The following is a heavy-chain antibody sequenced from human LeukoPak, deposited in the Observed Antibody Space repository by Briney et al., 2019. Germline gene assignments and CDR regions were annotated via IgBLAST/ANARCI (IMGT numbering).Heavy chain of an antibody. CDR1: GGSISSGSYY. Sequence: SETLSLTCTVSGGSISSGSYYWSWIRQPAGKGLEWIGRIYTSGSTNYNPSLKSRVTISVDTSKNQFSLKLSSVTAADTAVYYCARLEEDFWSGKPAIAIDYWGQGTLVTVSS. J-gene: IGHJ4*02. CDR2: IYTSGST. D-gene: IGHD3-3*01. V-gene: IGHV4-61*02. CDR3: ARLEEDFWSGKPAIAIDY.